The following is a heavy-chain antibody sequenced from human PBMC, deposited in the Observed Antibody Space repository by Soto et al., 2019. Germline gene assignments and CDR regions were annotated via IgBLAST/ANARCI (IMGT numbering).Heavy chain of an antibody. CDR1: GYTFTSYA. CDR3: ARVRITIFGVATSHNDAFDI. CDR2: INAGNGNT. V-gene: IGHV1-3*01. D-gene: IGHD3-3*01. J-gene: IGHJ3*02. Sequence: ASVKVSCKASGYTFTSYAMHWVRQAPGQRLEWMGWINAGNGNTKYSQKFQGRVTITRDTSASTAYMELSSLRSEETAVYYCARVRITIFGVATSHNDAFDIWGQGTMVTVSS.